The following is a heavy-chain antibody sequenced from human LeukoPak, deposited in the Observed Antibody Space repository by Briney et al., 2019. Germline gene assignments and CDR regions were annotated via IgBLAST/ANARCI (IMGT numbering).Heavy chain of an antibody. CDR2: INSDGINT. D-gene: IGHD3-16*02. CDR1: GFAFSNYW. Sequence: GGSLRLSCAASGFAFSNYWMHWVRQAPGKGLVWVSRINSDGINTSYADSVKGRFTISRDNAKNTLNLQMNSLRAEDTAVYYCARDVTPYYYMDVWGKGTTVTISS. CDR3: ARDVTPYYYMDV. J-gene: IGHJ6*03. V-gene: IGHV3-74*01.